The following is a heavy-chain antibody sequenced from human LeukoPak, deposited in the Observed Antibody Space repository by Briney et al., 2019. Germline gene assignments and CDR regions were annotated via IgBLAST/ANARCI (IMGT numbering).Heavy chain of an antibody. V-gene: IGHV4-34*01. J-gene: IGHJ4*02. D-gene: IGHD3-22*01. CDR2: INHSGST. CDR3: ARGGGGSSGYYPLDY. CDR1: GFYFRDHW. Sequence: PGGSLRLSCAASGFYFRDHWMDWIRQPPGKGLEWIGEINHSGSTNYNPSLKSRVTISVDTSKNQFSLKLSSVTAADTAVYYCARGGGGSSGYYPLDYWGQGTLVTVSS.